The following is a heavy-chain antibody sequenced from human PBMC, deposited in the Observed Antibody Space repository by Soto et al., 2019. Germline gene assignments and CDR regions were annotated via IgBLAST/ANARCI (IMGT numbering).Heavy chain of an antibody. CDR1: GFTFSSYA. CDR2: ISYDGSNK. CDR3: ARDPTRDYYDSSGYYSFDY. Sequence: QVQLVESGGGVVQPGRSLRLSCAASGFTFSSYAMHWVRQAPGKGLEWVAVISYDGSNKYYADSVKGRFTISRDNSKNTLYLQMNSLRDEDTAVYYCARDPTRDYYDSSGYYSFDYWGQGTLVTVSS. V-gene: IGHV3-30-3*01. J-gene: IGHJ4*02. D-gene: IGHD3-22*01.